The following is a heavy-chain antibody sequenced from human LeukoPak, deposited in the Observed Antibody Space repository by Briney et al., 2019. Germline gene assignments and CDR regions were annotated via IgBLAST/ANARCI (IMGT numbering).Heavy chain of an antibody. CDR2: IYHSGST. CDR1: GYSISSGYY. D-gene: IGHD1-26*01. Sequence: SETLSLTCTVSGYSISSGYYWGWIRQPPGKGLEWIGSIYHSGSTYYNPSLKSRVTISVDTSKNQFSLKLSSVTAADTAVYYCARVMGATGFDYWGQGTLVTVSS. CDR3: ARVMGATGFDY. J-gene: IGHJ4*02. V-gene: IGHV4-38-2*02.